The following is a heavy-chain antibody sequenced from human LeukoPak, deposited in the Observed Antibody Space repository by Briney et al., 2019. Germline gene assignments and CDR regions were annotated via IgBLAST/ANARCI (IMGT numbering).Heavy chain of an antibody. CDR3: ATVYSVSYYVQLDY. CDR2: FDPEDGET. Sequence: GASVKVSCKVSGYTLTELSMHWVRQAPGKGLEWMGGFDPEDGETIYAQKFQGRVTMTEDTSTDTAYMELSSLISEDTAVYYCATVYSVSYYVQLDYWGQGTLVSVSS. D-gene: IGHD1-26*01. J-gene: IGHJ4*02. CDR1: GYTLTELS. V-gene: IGHV1-24*01.